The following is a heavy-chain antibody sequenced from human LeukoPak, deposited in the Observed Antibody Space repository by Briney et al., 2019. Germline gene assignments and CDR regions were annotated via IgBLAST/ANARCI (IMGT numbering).Heavy chain of an antibody. CDR2: ISGSGGST. Sequence: PGGSLRLSCAASGFTFSSYAMSWVRQAPGKGLEWVSAISGSGGSTYYADSVKGRFTISRDNSKNTLYLQMNSLRAEDTAVYYCAKDRATSIVVVAAEGGLDYWGQGTLVTVSS. J-gene: IGHJ4*02. V-gene: IGHV3-23*01. CDR1: GFTFSSYA. CDR3: AKDRATSIVVVAAEGGLDY. D-gene: IGHD2-15*01.